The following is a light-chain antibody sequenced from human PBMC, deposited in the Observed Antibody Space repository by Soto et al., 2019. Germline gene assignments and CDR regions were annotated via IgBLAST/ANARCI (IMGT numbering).Light chain of an antibody. J-gene: IGKJ1*01. CDR3: QHYGTSPST. CDR2: GVS. CDR1: QSVSSRY. V-gene: IGKV3-20*01. Sequence: EVVLTQSPGTLSLSPGERATLSCRASQSVSSRYSAWYQQKPGQAPRLLIYGVSTRATGIPDRFSGSGSGTDFTLTISRLEPEDFAVYYCQHYGTSPSTFGRGTKVDIK.